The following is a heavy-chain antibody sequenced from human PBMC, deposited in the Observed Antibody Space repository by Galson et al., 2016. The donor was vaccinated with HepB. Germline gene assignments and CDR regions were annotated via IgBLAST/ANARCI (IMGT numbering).Heavy chain of an antibody. V-gene: IGHV3-23*01. CDR1: GFTFSSYA. J-gene: IGHJ6*02. CDR2: IIGSGGTT. CDR3: AKDLTTDYYYYCGMDV. Sequence: SLRLSCAASGFTFSSYAMSWVRQAPGKGLEWVSAIIGSGGTTYYADSVKGRFTISRDNSKNTLYLQMNSLRADDTAVYYCAKDLTTDYYYYCGMDVWGQGTTVTVSS. D-gene: IGHD1-1*01.